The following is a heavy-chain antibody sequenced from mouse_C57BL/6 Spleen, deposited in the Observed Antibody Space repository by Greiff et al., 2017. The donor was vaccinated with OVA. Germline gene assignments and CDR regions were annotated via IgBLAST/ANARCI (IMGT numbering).Heavy chain of an antibody. Sequence: VQLQQPGAELVMPGASVKLSCKASGYTFTSYWMHWVKQRPGQGLEWIGEIDPSDSYTNYNQKFKGKSTLTVDKSSSTAYMQLSSLTSEDSAVYYCAIPITTDWYFDVWGTGTTVTVSS. V-gene: IGHV1-69*01. D-gene: IGHD1-2*01. CDR1: GYTFTSYW. CDR2: IDPSDSYT. CDR3: AIPITTDWYFDV. J-gene: IGHJ1*03.